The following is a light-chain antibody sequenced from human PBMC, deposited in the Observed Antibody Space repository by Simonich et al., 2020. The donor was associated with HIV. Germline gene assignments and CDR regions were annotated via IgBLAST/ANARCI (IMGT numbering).Light chain of an antibody. CDR1: SSDVGGYNY. CDR2: EVS. V-gene: IGLV2-8*01. J-gene: IGLJ2*01. CDR3: SSYAGSNNVV. Sequence: QSALTLPPSASGSPGQSVTISCTGTSSDVGGYNYVSWYQQHPGKAPKLMLYEVSKRPSWVPVRFSGSKSGNTASLTVSGLQAEDEADYYCSSYAGSNNVVFGGGTKLTVL.